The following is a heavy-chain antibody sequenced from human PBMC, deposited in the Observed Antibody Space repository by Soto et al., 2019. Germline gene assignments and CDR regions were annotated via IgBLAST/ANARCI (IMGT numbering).Heavy chain of an antibody. CDR2: IDPSDSYT. Sequence: GASLKLSCKGSGYGFTSYWISWVRQMPGKGLEWMGRIDPSDSYTNYSPSFQGHVTISADKSISTAYLQWSSLKASDTAMYYCARLWSSNNWFDPWGQGTLVTVSS. D-gene: IGHD6-6*01. CDR1: GYGFTSYW. J-gene: IGHJ5*02. V-gene: IGHV5-10-1*01. CDR3: ARLWSSNNWFDP.